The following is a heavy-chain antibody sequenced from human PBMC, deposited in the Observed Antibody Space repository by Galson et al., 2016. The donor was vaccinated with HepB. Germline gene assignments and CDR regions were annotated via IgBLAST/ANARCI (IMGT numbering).Heavy chain of an antibody. Sequence: VKVSCKVSGYTFTDFYIHWVQRAPGKGLEWMALVDPEDGETIYAERFQGRVTVTADTSTDVAYMELSSLRSEDTALYYCATRAGTTFMDNWGQGTLVTVSS. J-gene: IGHJ4*02. CDR3: ATRAGTTFMDN. CDR2: VDPEDGET. V-gene: IGHV1-69-2*01. D-gene: IGHD1-1*01. CDR1: GYTFTDFY.